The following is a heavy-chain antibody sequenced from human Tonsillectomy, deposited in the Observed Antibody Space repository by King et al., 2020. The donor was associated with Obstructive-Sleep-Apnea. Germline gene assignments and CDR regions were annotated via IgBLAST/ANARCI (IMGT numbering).Heavy chain of an antibody. V-gene: IGHV3-7*03. CDR3: ARGSITYHFYGIDV. D-gene: IGHD1-14*01. J-gene: IGHJ6*02. CDR2: IKQDGSEK. Sequence: DVQLVESGGGLVQPGGSLRLSCAASGFTFVTYWMTWVRQAPGEGLEWVANIKQDGSEKYYVDSVTGRFTISRDNAKNSLYLQMSSLRAEDTAVYYCARGSITYHFYGIDVWGQGTTVTVSS. CDR1: GFTFVTYW.